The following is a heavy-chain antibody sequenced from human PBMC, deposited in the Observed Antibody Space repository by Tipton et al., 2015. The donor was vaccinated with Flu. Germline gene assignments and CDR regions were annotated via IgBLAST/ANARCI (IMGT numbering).Heavy chain of an antibody. CDR1: GGSFSGYY. J-gene: IGHJ5*02. CDR2: INHSGST. V-gene: IGHV4-34*01. D-gene: IGHD6-19*01. Sequence: TLSLTCAVYGGSFSGYYWSWIRQPPGKGLEWIGEINHSGSTNYNPSLKSRVTISVDTSKNQFSLKLSSVTAADTAVYYCARLRAVAGTWWFDPWGQGTLVTVSS. CDR3: ARLRAVAGTWWFDP.